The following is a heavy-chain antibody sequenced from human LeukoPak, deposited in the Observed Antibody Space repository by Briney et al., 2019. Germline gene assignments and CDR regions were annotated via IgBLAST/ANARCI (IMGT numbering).Heavy chain of an antibody. D-gene: IGHD3-10*01. CDR3: ARGGPNYYGSGSSRYYYYYGMDV. Sequence: AGGSLRLSCVASGFTFSNYGMHWVRQAPGKGLEWVAVISYDGSNKYYADSVKGRFTISRDNSKNTLYLQMNSLRAEDTAVYYCARGGPNYYGSGSSRYYYYYGMDVWGQGTTVTVSS. V-gene: IGHV3-30*03. CDR2: ISYDGSNK. CDR1: GFTFSNYG. J-gene: IGHJ6*02.